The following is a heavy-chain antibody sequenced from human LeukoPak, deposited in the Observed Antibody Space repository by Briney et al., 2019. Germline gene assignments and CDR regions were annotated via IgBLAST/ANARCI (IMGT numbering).Heavy chain of an antibody. Sequence: SETLSLTCTVSGGSISSYYWSWIRQPPGKGLEWIGYIYYSGSTNYNPSLKSRVTKSVDTSKNQFSLKLSSVTAADTAVYYCASLAVAGTLRLDYWGQGTLVTVSS. CDR2: IYYSGST. D-gene: IGHD6-19*01. V-gene: IGHV4-59*01. J-gene: IGHJ4*02. CDR3: ASLAVAGTLRLDY. CDR1: GGSISSYY.